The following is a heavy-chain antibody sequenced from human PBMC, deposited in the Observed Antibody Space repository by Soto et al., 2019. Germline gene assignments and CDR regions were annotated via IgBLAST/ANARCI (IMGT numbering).Heavy chain of an antibody. J-gene: IGHJ3*02. CDR2: INAGNGNT. CDR3: AVTSIAARPFGWFDI. D-gene: IGHD6-6*01. Sequence: RAAVKVSCKASGYTFTSYAMHWVRQAPGQRLEWMGWINAGNGNTKYSQKFQGRVTITRDTSASTAYMELSSLRSEDTAVYYCAVTSIAARPFGWFDIWGQGTMVTVS. CDR1: GYTFTSYA. V-gene: IGHV1-3*01.